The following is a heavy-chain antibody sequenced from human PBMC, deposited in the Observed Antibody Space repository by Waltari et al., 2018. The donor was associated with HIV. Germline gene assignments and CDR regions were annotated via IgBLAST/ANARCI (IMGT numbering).Heavy chain of an antibody. CDR3: ARPYCSSTSCYTNYYYYYGMDV. CDR1: GYSFTSYW. CDR2: IYPVDSDT. J-gene: IGHJ6*02. V-gene: IGHV5-51*01. Sequence: EVQLVQSGAEVKKPGESLKISCKGSGYSFTSYWIGWVRQMPGKGLEWMGIIYPVDSDTRYSPSFQGQVTISADKSISTAYLQWSSRKASDTAMYYCARPYCSSTSCYTNYYYYYGMDVWGQGTTVTVSS. D-gene: IGHD2-2*02.